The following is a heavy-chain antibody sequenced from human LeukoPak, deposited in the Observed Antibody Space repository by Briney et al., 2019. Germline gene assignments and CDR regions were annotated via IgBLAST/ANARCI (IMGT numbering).Heavy chain of an antibody. CDR3: AGLKYYDILTGYLWGYNWFDP. CDR2: IYYSGST. J-gene: IGHJ5*02. D-gene: IGHD3-9*01. Sequence: SETLSLTCTVSGGSISSYYWSWFRQPPGKGLEWIGYIYYSGSTNYNPSLKSRVTISVDTSKNQFSLKLSSVTAADTAVYYCAGLKYYDILTGYLWGYNWFDPWGQGTLVTVSS. CDR1: GGSISSYY. V-gene: IGHV4-59*12.